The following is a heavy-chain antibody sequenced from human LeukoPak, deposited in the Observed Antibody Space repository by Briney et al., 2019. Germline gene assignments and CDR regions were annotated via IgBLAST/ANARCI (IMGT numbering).Heavy chain of an antibody. J-gene: IGHJ4*02. D-gene: IGHD6-13*01. CDR2: ISGSGGNT. CDR1: GFSFSSYA. Sequence: GGSLRLSCAASGFSFSSYAMSWVRQAPGKGLEWVSTISGSGGNTYYADSVKGRLTISRDNSKNALYLQMNRLRAEDTAIYYCAKDGRVEQQLYYFDYWGQGTLVTVSS. V-gene: IGHV3-23*01. CDR3: AKDGRVEQQLYYFDY.